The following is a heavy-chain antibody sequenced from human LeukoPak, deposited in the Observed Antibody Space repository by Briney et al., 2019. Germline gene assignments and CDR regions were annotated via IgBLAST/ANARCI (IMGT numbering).Heavy chain of an antibody. D-gene: IGHD3-3*01. J-gene: IGHJ4*02. V-gene: IGHV4-39*01. CDR2: IYYSGST. CDR3: ARLYDFWSGYASDY. CDR1: GGSISSSSYY. Sequence: SETLSLTCTVSGGSISSSSYYWGWIRQPPGKGLEWIGSIYYSGSTHYNPSLKSRVTISVDTSKNQFSLKLSSVTAADTAVYYCARLYDFWSGYASDYWGQGTLVTVSS.